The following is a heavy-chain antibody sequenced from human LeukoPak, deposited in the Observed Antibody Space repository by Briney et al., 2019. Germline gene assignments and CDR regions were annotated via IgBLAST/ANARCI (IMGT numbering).Heavy chain of an antibody. CDR1: GFTFDDFT. CDR3: AKGGVVTAVVYYLDY. CDR2: ITWDGSTT. D-gene: IGHD2-21*02. V-gene: IGHV3-43*01. Sequence: AGGSLGLSCAASGFTFDDFTLHWLRQAPGKSLEWVSLITWDGSTTYYTDSVKGRFTISRDNTKNALLLQMNNLTKEDTAFYYCAKGGVVTAVVYYLDYWGQGTLVSVSS. J-gene: IGHJ4*02.